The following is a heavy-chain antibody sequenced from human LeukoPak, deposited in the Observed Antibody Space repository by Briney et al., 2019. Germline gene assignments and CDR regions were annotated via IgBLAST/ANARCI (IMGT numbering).Heavy chain of an antibody. CDR2: ISYDGSNK. J-gene: IGHJ6*02. CDR1: GFTFSSYG. Sequence: HPGGSLRLSCAASGFTFSSYGMPWVRQAPGKGLEWVAVISYDGSNKYYADSVKGRFTISRDNSKNTLYLQMNSLRAEDTAVYYCAKDSSSWYYYYYYYGMDAWGQGTTVTVSS. D-gene: IGHD6-13*01. CDR3: AKDSSSWYYYYYYYGMDA. V-gene: IGHV3-30*18.